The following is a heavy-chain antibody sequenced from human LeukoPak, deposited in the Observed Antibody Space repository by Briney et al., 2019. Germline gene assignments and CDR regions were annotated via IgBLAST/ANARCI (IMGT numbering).Heavy chain of an antibody. CDR3: ATYSTSSAFDS. D-gene: IGHD6-6*01. Sequence: GGSLRLSCAASGCIFDTYIMNWVRQPPGKGLEWVSYINSRSTTIYYADSVKGRFTISRDYAKNSLYLQMNSLRAEDTAVYYCATYSTSSAFDSWGQGTLVTVSS. CDR2: INSRSTTI. V-gene: IGHV3-48*01. J-gene: IGHJ4*02. CDR1: GCIFDTYI.